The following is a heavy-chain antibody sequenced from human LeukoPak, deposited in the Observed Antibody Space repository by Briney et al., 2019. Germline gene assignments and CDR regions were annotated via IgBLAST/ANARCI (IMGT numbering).Heavy chain of an antibody. CDR1: GGSISSYY. J-gene: IGHJ3*02. V-gene: IGHV4-59*12. CDR3: ARGGSGPHAFDI. Sequence: SETLSLTCTVSGGSISSYYWSWIRQPPGKGLEWIGYIYYSGSTNYNPSLKSRVTISVDTSKNQFSLKLSSVTAADTAVYYCARGGSGPHAFDIWGQGTMVTVSS. CDR2: IYYSGST. D-gene: IGHD2-15*01.